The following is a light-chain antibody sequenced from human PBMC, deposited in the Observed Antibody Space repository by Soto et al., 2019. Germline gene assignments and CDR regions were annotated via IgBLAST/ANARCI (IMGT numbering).Light chain of an antibody. CDR3: QHYQRYPPS. J-gene: IGKJ4*01. Sequence: DIQMTQSPSSLSASVGDRVTITCRASHPINLNLVWFQQKPGKAPKSLIYAATNLQSGVPSRFSGSGGGTDFSPTISSLQPEDGATYYCQHYQRYPPSFGGGTKLEIK. CDR2: AAT. V-gene: IGKV1-16*01. CDR1: HPINLN.